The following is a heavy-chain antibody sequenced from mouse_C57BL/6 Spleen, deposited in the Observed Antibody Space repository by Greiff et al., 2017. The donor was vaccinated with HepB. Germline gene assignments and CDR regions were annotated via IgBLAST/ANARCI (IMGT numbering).Heavy chain of an antibody. CDR3: ARVFYSNYAMDY. D-gene: IGHD2-5*01. V-gene: IGHV5-16*01. CDR1: GFTFSDYY. CDR2: INYDGSST. J-gene: IGHJ4*01. Sequence: EVKLMESEGGLVQPGSSMKLSCTASGFTFSDYYMAWVRQVPEKGLEWVANINYDGSSTYYLDSLKSRFIISRDNAKNILYLQMSSLKSEDTATYYCARVFYSNYAMDYWGQGTSVTVSS.